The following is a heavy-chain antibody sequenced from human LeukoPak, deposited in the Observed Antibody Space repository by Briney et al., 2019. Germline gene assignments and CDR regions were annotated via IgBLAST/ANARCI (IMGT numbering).Heavy chain of an antibody. CDR3: ARPRVAGSFDY. Sequence: ASMKVSCKTSGYTFTSYGISWVRQAHGQGLEWMGWISGYNANTNYGQKFQGRVTMTIDTSTTTVYMELRSLRSDDTAVYYCARPRVAGSFDYWGQGTLVTVSS. CDR1: GYTFTSYG. CDR2: ISGYNANT. V-gene: IGHV1-18*01. J-gene: IGHJ4*02. D-gene: IGHD6-19*01.